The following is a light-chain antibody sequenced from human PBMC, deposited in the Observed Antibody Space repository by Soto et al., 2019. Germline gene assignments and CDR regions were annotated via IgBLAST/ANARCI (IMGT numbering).Light chain of an antibody. Sequence: DIQMTQSPSSVSASVGDRVTITCRASQGISYWLAWYQQKPGKVPKLLIYSASSLQSGVASRFSGRGSGTDFTLTISSLQPEDFATYYCQQANSFPLTFGGGTKVEIK. J-gene: IGKJ4*01. CDR1: QGISYW. CDR3: QQANSFPLT. V-gene: IGKV1-12*01. CDR2: SAS.